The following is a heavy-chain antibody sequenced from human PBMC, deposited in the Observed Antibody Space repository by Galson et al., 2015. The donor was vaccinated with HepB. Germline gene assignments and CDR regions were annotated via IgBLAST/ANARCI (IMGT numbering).Heavy chain of an antibody. Sequence: SVKVSCKASGYTFTGYYVHWVRQAPGQGLEWMGRINPNSGGTNYAQKFQGRVTMTRDTSISTAYMELSRLRSDDTAVYYCARGGDDYIWGSYRYFDYWGQGTLVTVSS. J-gene: IGHJ4*02. V-gene: IGHV1-2*06. CDR3: ARGGDDYIWGSYRYFDY. D-gene: IGHD3-16*02. CDR1: GYTFTGYY. CDR2: INPNSGGT.